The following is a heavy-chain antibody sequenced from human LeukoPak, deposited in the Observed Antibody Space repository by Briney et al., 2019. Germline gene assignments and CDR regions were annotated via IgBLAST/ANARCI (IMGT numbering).Heavy chain of an antibody. CDR3: AREQLADYYYYGMDV. CDR1: GGSFSGYY. J-gene: IGHJ6*02. Sequence: SETLSLTCTVSGGSFSGYYWNWIRQPPGKGLEWIGYIYYSGTTKYNPSLKSRVTISVDTSKNQFSLKLSSVTAADTAVYYCAREQLADYYYYGMDVWGQGTTVTVSS. CDR2: IYYSGTT. D-gene: IGHD1-1*01. V-gene: IGHV4-59*01.